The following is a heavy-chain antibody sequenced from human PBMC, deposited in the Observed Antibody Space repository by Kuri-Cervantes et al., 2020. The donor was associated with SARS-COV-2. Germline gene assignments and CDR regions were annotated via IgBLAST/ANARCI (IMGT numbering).Heavy chain of an antibody. D-gene: IGHD2-21*01. CDR2: IYHSGDT. CDR3: ATTYCGGDCSFDY. J-gene: IGHJ4*02. V-gene: IGHV4-38-2*01. CDR1: GYSIRNGYY. Sequence: SETLSLTCAVSGYSIRNGYYWGCIRQPPGKGLEWIGTIYHSGDTFYNPSLKRRATISVDTSRNQFSLRLTSVTAADTATYYCATTYCGGDCSFDYWGQGTLVTVSS.